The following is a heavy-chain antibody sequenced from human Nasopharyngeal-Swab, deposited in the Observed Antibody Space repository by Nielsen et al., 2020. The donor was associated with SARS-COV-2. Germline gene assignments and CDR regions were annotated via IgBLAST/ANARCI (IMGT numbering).Heavy chain of an antibody. D-gene: IGHD4/OR15-4a*01. V-gene: IGHV3-30*18. Sequence: GESLKISCAAPGFTFRSYGMHWVRQAPGEGLEWVAAITYDGSRKYYADSMKGRFTISRDNSKNALYLQMNSLRAEDTAVYYCAKVTGTVLTYPDAFDIWGQGTVVTVSS. CDR1: GFTFRSYG. J-gene: IGHJ3*02. CDR2: ITYDGSRK. CDR3: AKVTGTVLTYPDAFDI.